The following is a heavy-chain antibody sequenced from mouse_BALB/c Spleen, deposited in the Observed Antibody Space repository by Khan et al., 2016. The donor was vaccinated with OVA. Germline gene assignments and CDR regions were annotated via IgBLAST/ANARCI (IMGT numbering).Heavy chain of an antibody. Sequence: QVQLKESGAELVKPGSSLKISCKASGYTFTSYYMYWVKQRPGQGLEWIGGINPSNGGTHFNEKFKSKATLTVDKSSSTAYMQLSSLTSKDSAVYYCASSGYGNPFAYWGQGTLVTVSA. V-gene: IGHV1S81*02. CDR3: ASSGYGNPFAY. D-gene: IGHD2-1*01. CDR1: GYTFTSYY. J-gene: IGHJ3*01. CDR2: INPSNGGT.